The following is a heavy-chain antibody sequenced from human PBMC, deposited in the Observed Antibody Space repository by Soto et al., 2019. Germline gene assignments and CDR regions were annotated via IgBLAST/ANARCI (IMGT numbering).Heavy chain of an antibody. CDR1: GGTFSSYV. CDR2: IIPQFGTA. Sequence: QVQLVQSGAEVKKPGSSVKVSCKASGGTFSSYVISWLRQAPGQGLECMGGIIPQFGTANYAQKFQGRVTFSADESTTTAYMELRRLRSEDSAVYFCARGWKDFPHWGQGTLVTVSS. V-gene: IGHV1-69*01. D-gene: IGHD1-1*01. J-gene: IGHJ1*01. CDR3: ARGWKDFPH.